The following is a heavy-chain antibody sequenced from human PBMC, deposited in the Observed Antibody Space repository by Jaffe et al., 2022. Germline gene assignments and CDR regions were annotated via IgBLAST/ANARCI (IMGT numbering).Heavy chain of an antibody. CDR1: GFIISSYE. J-gene: IGHJ3*02. V-gene: IGHV3-48*03. CDR2: ISTSGSKI. D-gene: IGHD5-18*01. CDR3: ARSNGHSYGPHVFDI. Sequence: EVRVVESGGGLVQPGGSLRLSCAASGFIISSYEMNWVRQAPGKGLEWVSFISTSGSKIHHEDSVRGRFTISRDIAKNSLDLQMSSLRVEDTATYYCARSNGHSYGPHVFDIWGQGTMVTVSS.